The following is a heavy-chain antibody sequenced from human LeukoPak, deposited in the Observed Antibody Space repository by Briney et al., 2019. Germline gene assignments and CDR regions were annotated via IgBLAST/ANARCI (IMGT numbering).Heavy chain of an antibody. J-gene: IGHJ4*02. Sequence: PGGSLRLSCAASGFTFSSYAMSWVRQAPGKGLEWVSAISGSGDNTYYADSVKGRFTISRDNSKNTLCLQMNGLRAEDTAVYYCAKELGDSSGYYYIDYWGQGTLVTVSS. V-gene: IGHV3-23*01. CDR3: AKELGDSSGYYYIDY. CDR2: ISGSGDNT. D-gene: IGHD3-22*01. CDR1: GFTFSSYA.